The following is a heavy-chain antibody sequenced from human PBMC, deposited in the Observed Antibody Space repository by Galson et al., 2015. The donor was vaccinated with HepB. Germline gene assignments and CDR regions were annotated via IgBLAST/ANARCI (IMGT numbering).Heavy chain of an antibody. CDR3: ARVAGCSSGYNYFVREFYFDH. J-gene: IGHJ4*02. D-gene: IGHD3-22*01. CDR2: INSDGTTT. Sequence: SLRLSCAASGFTFSTYWMHWVRQGPGKGLVWVSRINSDGTTTSYADSVQGRFTISRDNAKNTLSLQMNSLRAVDTAVYYCARVAGCSSGYNYFVREFYFDHWGQGTLVTVSS. CDR1: GFTFSTYW. V-gene: IGHV3-74*01.